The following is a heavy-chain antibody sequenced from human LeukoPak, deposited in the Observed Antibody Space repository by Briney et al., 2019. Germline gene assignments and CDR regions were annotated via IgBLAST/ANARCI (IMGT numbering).Heavy chain of an antibody. D-gene: IGHD6-6*01. CDR2: IRSKADGGTT. CDR1: GFTFRDYN. J-gene: IGHJ4*02. V-gene: IGHV3-49*03. CDR3: ARDDRPSGHDFDY. Sequence: GGSLRLSCTASGFTFRDYNINWFRQAPGRGLEWVGFIRSKADGGTTEYAASVKGRFTISRDDSKNVAYLQINNLRAEDTALYYCARDDRPSGHDFDYWGQRTLVTVSS.